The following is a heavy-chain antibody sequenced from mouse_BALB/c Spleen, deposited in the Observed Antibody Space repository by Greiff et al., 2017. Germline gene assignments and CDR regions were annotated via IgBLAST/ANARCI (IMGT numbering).Heavy chain of an antibody. CDR1: GFTFSDYY. CDR2: ISDGGSYT. V-gene: IGHV5-4*02. CDR3: ARDGEKNWYFDV. J-gene: IGHJ1*01. Sequence: EVMLVESGGGLVKPGGSLKLSCAASGFTFSDYYMYWVRQTPEKRLEWVATISDGGSYTYYPDSVKGRFTISRDNAKNNLYLQMSSLKSEDTAMYYCARDGEKNWYFDVWGAGTTVTVSS.